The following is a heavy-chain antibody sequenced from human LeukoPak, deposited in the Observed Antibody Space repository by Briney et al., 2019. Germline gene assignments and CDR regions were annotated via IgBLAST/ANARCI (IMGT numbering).Heavy chain of an antibody. D-gene: IGHD5-24*01. CDR2: IIPIFGTA. V-gene: IGHV1-69*13. CDR3: AANRERWLKGLDY. J-gene: IGHJ4*02. CDR1: GGTFSGYA. Sequence: SVKVSCKASGGTFSGYAISWVRQAPGQGLEWMGGIIPIFGTANYAQKFQGRVTITADESTSTPYMELSSLRSEDTAVYYCAANRERWLKGLDYWGQGTLVTISS.